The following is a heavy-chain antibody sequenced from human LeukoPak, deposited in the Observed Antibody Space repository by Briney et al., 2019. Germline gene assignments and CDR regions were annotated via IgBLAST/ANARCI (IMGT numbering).Heavy chain of an antibody. J-gene: IGHJ4*02. D-gene: IGHD2-2*02. Sequence: PGGSLRLSCATSGFTFSSYAFHWVRQAPGKGLEWVATMSFDVNNKYYADSVRGRFTISRDNSKNTLYLQMNSLRAEDTAVYSCARGYCTSSSCYNDYWGQGTLVTSPQ. V-gene: IGHV3-30*04. CDR3: ARGYCTSSSCYNDY. CDR2: MSFDVNNK. CDR1: GFTFSSYA.